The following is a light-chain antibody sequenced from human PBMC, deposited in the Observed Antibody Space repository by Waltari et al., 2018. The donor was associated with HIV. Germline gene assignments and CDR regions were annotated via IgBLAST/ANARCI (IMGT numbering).Light chain of an antibody. CDR3: NARDTSGNLLL. CDR1: SLRNYY. Sequence: SAGLTQARVVSVALGQTVKITCQGDSLRNYYASWHQQKPGQAPLLVLYGTNDRPSGIPARVSGATSGNTASLTIADVQAEDEGDYYCNARDTSGNLLLFGGGTKLTVL. V-gene: IGLV3-19*01. CDR2: GTN. J-gene: IGLJ2*01.